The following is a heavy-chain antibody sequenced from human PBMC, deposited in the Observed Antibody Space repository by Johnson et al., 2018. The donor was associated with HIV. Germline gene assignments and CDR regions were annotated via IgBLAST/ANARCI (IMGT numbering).Heavy chain of an antibody. J-gene: IGHJ3*02. CDR1: GFSFSRYG. D-gene: IGHD3-22*01. V-gene: IGHV3-30*19. CDR2: IWYDGSNK. Sequence: QVQLVESGGGVVQPGRSLRLSCAASGFSFSRYGMHWVRQAPGKGLEWVAVIWYDGSNKYYADSVKGRFTISRDNSKNTLYLQMNSLRAEDTAVYYCARVRGLIAFDIWGQGTMVTVS. CDR3: ARVRGLIAFDI.